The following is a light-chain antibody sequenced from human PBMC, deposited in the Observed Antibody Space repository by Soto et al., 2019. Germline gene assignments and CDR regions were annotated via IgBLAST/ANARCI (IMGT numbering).Light chain of an antibody. V-gene: IGKV1-39*01. CDR1: QPINIY. CDR2: AAS. J-gene: IGKJ1*01. Sequence: DIQMTQSPSSLSASVRDRGTITCRASQPINIYLNWYQQKPGKAPELLIYAASNLQSGVPSRFSGSGSGTDFNLTISILQPEDFATYYCQQSYSSPVTFGQGTRVEIK. CDR3: QQSYSSPVT.